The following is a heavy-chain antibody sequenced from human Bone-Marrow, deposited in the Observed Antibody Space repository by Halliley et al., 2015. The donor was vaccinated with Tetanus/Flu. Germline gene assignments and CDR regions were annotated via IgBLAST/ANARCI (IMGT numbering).Heavy chain of an antibody. J-gene: IGHJ4*02. V-gene: IGHV3-74*01. D-gene: IGHD3-10*01. CDR2: IYHDGSRT. CDR3: ASEDYYGPNEAY. Sequence: WVARIYHDGSRTNSAESVKGRFTISRDNAKNTLYLQMSSLTVADTAVYYCASEDYYGPNEAYWGQGTLVTVSS.